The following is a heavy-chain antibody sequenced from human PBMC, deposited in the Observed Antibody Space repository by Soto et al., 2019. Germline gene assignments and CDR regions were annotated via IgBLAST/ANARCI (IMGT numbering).Heavy chain of an antibody. J-gene: IGHJ6*03. D-gene: IGHD2-15*01. CDR3: AKDIRCCISDCSGGSCSREPYYYYYYMDV. V-gene: IGHV3-9*01. CDR1: GFTFDDYA. CDR2: ISWNSGSI. Sequence: GGSLRLSCAASGFTFDDYAMHWVRQAPGKGLEWVSGISWNSGSIGYADSVKGRFTISRDNAKNSLYLQMNSLRAEDTALYYCAKDIRCCISDCSGGSCSREPYYYYYYMDVWGKGTTVTVSS.